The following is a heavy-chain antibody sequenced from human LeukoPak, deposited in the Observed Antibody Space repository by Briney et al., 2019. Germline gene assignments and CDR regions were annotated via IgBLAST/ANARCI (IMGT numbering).Heavy chain of an antibody. J-gene: IGHJ4*02. CDR1: GGSISSYY. CDR3: AKPLLVGPQPGHLFDN. CDR2: IHYNVTT. Sequence: SETLSLTCTVSGGSISSYYWSWIRQAPGKGLEWIGYIHYNVTTNYNPSLKSRVTISVDTSKNHLSLKLNSVTAADTAVYYCAKPLLVGPQPGHLFDNWGQETLVT. D-gene: IGHD2-8*02. V-gene: IGHV4-59*08.